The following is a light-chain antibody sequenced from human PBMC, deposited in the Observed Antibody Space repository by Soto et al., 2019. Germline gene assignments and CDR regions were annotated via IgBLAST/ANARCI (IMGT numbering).Light chain of an antibody. J-gene: IGKJ2*01. CDR1: QSVSSY. CDR3: QQYGNSPYT. Sequence: EIVLTQSPATLSLSPGERATLSCRASQSVSSYLAWYQQKLGQAPRLLISAASSRATGIPDRFSGSASGTDFTLTISRLEPEDFAVYYCQQYGNSPYTFGQGTKVDIK. V-gene: IGKV3-20*01. CDR2: AAS.